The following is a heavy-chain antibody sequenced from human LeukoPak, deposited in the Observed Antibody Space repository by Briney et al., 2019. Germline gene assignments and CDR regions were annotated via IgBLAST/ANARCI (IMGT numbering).Heavy chain of an antibody. Sequence: PGGSLRLSCAASGFTFSSYAMSWVRQAPGKGLEWVSAISGSGGSTYYADSVKGRFTISRDNSKNTLYLQMNSLRAEDTAVYYCARQPYSSGWLFDYWGQGTLVTVSS. CDR1: GFTFSSYA. CDR2: ISGSGGST. J-gene: IGHJ4*02. V-gene: IGHV3-23*01. CDR3: ARQPYSSGWLFDY. D-gene: IGHD6-19*01.